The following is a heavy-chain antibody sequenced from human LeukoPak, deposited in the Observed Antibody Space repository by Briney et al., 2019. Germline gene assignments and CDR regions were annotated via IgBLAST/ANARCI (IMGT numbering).Heavy chain of an antibody. Sequence: GGSLRLSCAASGFTFSGSAIHWVRQASGKGLEWVGRIRSRANNYATAYAASVNGRFTISRDDSKNAAYLQMNSLKTEDTAVYYCTGNSLGGGENDYWGQGTLVAVSS. J-gene: IGHJ4*02. CDR2: IRSRANNYAT. V-gene: IGHV3-73*01. CDR3: TGNSLGGGENDY. CDR1: GFTFSGSA. D-gene: IGHD1/OR15-1a*01.